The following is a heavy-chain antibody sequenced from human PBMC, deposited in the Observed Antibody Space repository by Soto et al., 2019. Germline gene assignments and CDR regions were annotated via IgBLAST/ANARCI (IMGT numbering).Heavy chain of an antibody. V-gene: IGHV3-23*01. Sequence: VQLLESGGGLVQPGGSLRLSCAASGFTFSINAMSWVRQAPGKGLEWFSSIGGGPEDTHYADSVKGRFTISGDNSKSTVSLQMNGLRAEDTAMYYCAKDRMDHNSVWDPFDLWGQGTMVTISS. J-gene: IGHJ3*01. CDR1: GFTFSINA. CDR3: AKDRMDHNSVWDPFDL. CDR2: IGGGPEDT. D-gene: IGHD2-15*01.